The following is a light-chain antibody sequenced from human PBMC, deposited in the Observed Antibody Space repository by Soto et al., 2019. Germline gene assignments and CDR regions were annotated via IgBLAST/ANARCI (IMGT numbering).Light chain of an antibody. CDR2: GAS. V-gene: IGKV3-20*01. Sequence: EIVLTQSPGTLSLSPGERATLSCRASQSVSSSYLAWYQQKPGQAPRLLIYGASSRATGIPDRFSGSGSGTDFTLTISRLEPEDFAVYYCRQYGRASLTFGGGTKVEI. J-gene: IGKJ4*02. CDR1: QSVSSSY. CDR3: RQYGRASLT.